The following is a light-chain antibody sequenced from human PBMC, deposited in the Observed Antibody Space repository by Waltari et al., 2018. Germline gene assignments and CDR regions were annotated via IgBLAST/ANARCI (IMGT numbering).Light chain of an antibody. CDR3: CSYAGSSTHVL. Sequence: QSALTQPASVSGSPGQSIPISCTGPSSDVGGSNYVSWYQQYPDKAPKLMIYDVSKRPSGVSNRFSGSKSGNTASLTISGLQAEDEADYYCCSYAGSSTHVLFGGGTKLTVL. V-gene: IGLV2-23*02. CDR1: SSDVGGSNY. CDR2: DVS. J-gene: IGLJ2*01.